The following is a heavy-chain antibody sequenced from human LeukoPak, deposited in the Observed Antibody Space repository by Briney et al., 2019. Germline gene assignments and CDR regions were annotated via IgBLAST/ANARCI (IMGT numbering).Heavy chain of an antibody. J-gene: IGHJ4*02. CDR3: ARGSTYGDYDLDFDY. CDR2: IWYDGSSK. V-gene: IGHV3-33*01. CDR1: GFTFSSYG. Sequence: PGGSLRLSCAASGFTFSSYGMHWVRQAPGKGLEWVAVIWYDGSSKYYADSVKGRFTISRDNSKNTLYLQMNSLRAEDTAVYYCARGSTYGDYDLDFDYWGQGTLVTVSS. D-gene: IGHD4-17*01.